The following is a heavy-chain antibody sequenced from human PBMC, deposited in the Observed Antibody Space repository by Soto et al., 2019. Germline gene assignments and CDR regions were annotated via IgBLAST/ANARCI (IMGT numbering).Heavy chain of an antibody. J-gene: IGHJ5*02. CDR2: IIPIFGTA. CDR1: GGTFSSYA. V-gene: IGHV1-69*06. D-gene: IGHD1-26*01. CDR3: ACGHGYNWFDP. Sequence: GASVKVSCKASGGTFSSYAISWVRQAPGQGLEWMGGIIPIFGTANYAQKFQGRVTITADKSTSTAYMELSSLRSEDTAVYYCACGHGYNWFDPWGQGSLVTVFS.